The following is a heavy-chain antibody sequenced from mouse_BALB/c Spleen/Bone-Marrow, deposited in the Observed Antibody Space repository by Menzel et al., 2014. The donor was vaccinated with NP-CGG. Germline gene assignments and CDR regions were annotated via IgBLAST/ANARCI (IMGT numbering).Heavy chain of an antibody. D-gene: IGHD1-1*01. Sequence: EVQLQQSGAELVRPGALVKLSCKASGFNIKDYYMHWVKRRPEQGLEWIGWIDPENGNTIYDPKFQGKASITADTSSNTAYLQLSSLTSEDTAVYYCASGYYGSSPYWYFEVWGAGTTVTVSS. CDR3: ASGYYGSSPYWYFEV. J-gene: IGHJ1*01. CDR2: IDPENGNT. V-gene: IGHV14-1*02. CDR1: GFNIKDYY.